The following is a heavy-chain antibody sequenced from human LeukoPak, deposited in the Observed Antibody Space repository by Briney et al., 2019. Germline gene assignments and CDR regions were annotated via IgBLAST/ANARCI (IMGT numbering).Heavy chain of an antibody. CDR2: ISSSSSYI. CDR3: ARVQYSYYYYGMDV. J-gene: IGHJ6*02. D-gene: IGHD4-11*01. Sequence: NAGGSLRLSCAASGFTFSSYSMNWVRQAPGKGLEWVSSISSSSSYIYYADSVKGRFTISGDNAKNSLYLQMNSLRAEDTAVYYCARVQYSYYYYGMDVWGQGTTVTVSS. CDR1: GFTFSSYS. V-gene: IGHV3-21*01.